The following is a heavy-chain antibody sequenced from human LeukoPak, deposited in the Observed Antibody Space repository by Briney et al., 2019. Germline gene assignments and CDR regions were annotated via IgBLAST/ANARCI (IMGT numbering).Heavy chain of an antibody. J-gene: IGHJ1*01. CDR2: ISGSGGST. CDR3: AKDAFYDSSGYYAWEYFQH. V-gene: IGHV3-23*01. D-gene: IGHD3-22*01. Sequence: GGSLRLSCAASGFTFSSYGMSWVRQAPGKGLEWVSAISGSGGSTYYADSVKGRFTISRDNSKNTLYLQMNSLRAEDTAVYYCAKDAFYDSSGYYAWEYFQHWGQGTLVTVSS. CDR1: GFTFSSYG.